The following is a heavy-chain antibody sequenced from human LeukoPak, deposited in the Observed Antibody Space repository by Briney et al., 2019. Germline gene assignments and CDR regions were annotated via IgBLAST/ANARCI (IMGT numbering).Heavy chain of an antibody. CDR2: ISGSGGST. Sequence: GGSLRLYCAASGFTFSSYAMSWVRQAPGKGLEGVSAISGSGGSTYYADSVKGRITISRDNSKNTLYLQMNSLRAEDTAVYYCANREWLFPNDAFDIWGQGTMVTVSS. J-gene: IGHJ3*02. CDR3: ANREWLFPNDAFDI. CDR1: GFTFSSYA. D-gene: IGHD3-3*01. V-gene: IGHV3-23*01.